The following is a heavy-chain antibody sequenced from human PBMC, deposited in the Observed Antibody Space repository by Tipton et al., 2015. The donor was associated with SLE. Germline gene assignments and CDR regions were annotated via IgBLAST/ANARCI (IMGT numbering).Heavy chain of an antibody. J-gene: IGHJ3*02. V-gene: IGHV4-34*01. CDR3: VRDPRDYYDTFIYAFDI. CDR1: GESFGDSS. CDR2: INPGGST. Sequence: TLSLTCAVSGESFGDSSWNWIRQPPGKGLEWIGEINPGGSTNYNPSLRSRVTISLDTSKNQFSLKLSSVTAADTAVYYCVRDPRDYYDTFIYAFDIWGQGTMVAVSS. D-gene: IGHD3-22*01.